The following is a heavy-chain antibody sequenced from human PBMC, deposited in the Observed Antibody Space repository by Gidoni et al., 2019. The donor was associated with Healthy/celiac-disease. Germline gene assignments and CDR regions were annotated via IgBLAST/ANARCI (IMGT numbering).Heavy chain of an antibody. D-gene: IGHD2-2*02. CDR2: TIAYHGNT. J-gene: IGHJ6*02. Sequence: QVQLVQSGAEVKKPGATAKVSCKASGYTLTSSGLTWVRQAPGPGLEWMGRTIAYHGNTNYAQKLQGRVTMTTDTSTSTAYMELRSLRSDDTAVYYCARGRPYFSVPAAILGYYYGMDVWGQGTTVTVSS. CDR3: ARGRPYFSVPAAILGYYYGMDV. CDR1: GYTLTSSG. V-gene: IGHV1-18*01.